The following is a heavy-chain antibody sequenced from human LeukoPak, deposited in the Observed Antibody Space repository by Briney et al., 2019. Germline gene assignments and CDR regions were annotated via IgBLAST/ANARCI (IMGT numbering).Heavy chain of an antibody. Sequence: GGSLRLSCAASGFTFSLYWMNWVRRAPGKGLEWVASIKQDESEKNYVDSVKGRFTISRDNAKNSLYLQMNNLRVEDTAMYYCAGGTGFIIKDWGQGTLVTVSS. V-gene: IGHV3-7*03. CDR3: AGGTGFIIKD. D-gene: IGHD3-9*01. CDR1: GFTFSLYW. CDR2: IKQDESEK. J-gene: IGHJ4*02.